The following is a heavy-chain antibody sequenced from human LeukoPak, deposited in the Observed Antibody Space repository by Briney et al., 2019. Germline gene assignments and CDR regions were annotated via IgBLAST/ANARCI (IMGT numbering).Heavy chain of an antibody. V-gene: IGHV1-2*02. CDR1: GYTFTGYY. J-gene: IGHJ4*02. Sequence: ASVKVSCKASGYTFTGYYMHWVRQAPAQGLEWMGLINPNSGGTNYAQKFQGRVNMTRDTAISTAYMELSMLRSDDTAVYYCARAVGSSGWYEVLYYFDYWGQGTMVTVSS. D-gene: IGHD6-19*01. CDR3: ARAVGSSGWYEVLYYFDY. CDR2: INPNSGGT.